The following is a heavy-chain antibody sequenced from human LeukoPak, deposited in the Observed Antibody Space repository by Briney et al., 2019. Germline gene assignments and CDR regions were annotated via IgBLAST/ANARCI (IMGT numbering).Heavy chain of an antibody. V-gene: IGHV4-34*01. CDR1: GGSFSGYY. CDR3: ARGPKTYYDSSGLNDC. J-gene: IGHJ4*02. Sequence: SETLSLICAVYGGSFSGYYWSWIRQPPGKGLEWIGEINHSGSTNYNPSLKSRVTISVDTSKNQFSLKLSSVTAADTAVYYCARGPKTYYDSSGLNDCWGQGTLVTVSS. D-gene: IGHD3-22*01. CDR2: INHSGST.